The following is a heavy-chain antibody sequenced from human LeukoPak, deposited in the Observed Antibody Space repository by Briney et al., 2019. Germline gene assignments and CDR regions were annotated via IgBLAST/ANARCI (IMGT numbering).Heavy chain of an antibody. CDR2: INPSGGST. Sequence: ASVKVSCKASGYTFTSHYMHWVRQAPGQGLEWMGIINPSGGSTSYAQKFQGRVTMTRDTSTSTVYMELSSLRSEDTAVYYCARSGVGPSSYYYYGMDVWGQGTTVTVSS. D-gene: IGHD2-2*01. CDR3: ARSGVGPSSYYYYGMDV. V-gene: IGHV1-46*01. J-gene: IGHJ6*02. CDR1: GYTFTSHY.